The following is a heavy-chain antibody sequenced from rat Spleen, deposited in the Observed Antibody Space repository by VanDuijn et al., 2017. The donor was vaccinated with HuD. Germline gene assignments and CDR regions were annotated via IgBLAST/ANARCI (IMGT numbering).Heavy chain of an antibody. CDR3: ARPYYDGTYYNWFAY. J-gene: IGHJ3*01. CDR2: IIYDGSST. CDR1: GFTFSDYA. D-gene: IGHD1-12*02. Sequence: EVQLVESGGGLVQPGRSLKLSCAASGFTFSDYAMAWVRQAPKKGLEWVATIIYDGSSTYYRDSVKGRFTISRDNAKSTLYLQMDSLRSEDTATYYCARPYYDGTYYNWFAYWGQGTLVTVSS. V-gene: IGHV5-17*01.